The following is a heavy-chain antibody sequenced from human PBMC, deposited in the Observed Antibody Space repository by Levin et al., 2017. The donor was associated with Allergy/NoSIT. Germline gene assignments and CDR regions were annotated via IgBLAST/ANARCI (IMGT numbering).Heavy chain of an antibody. J-gene: IGHJ3*02. CDR2: ITSNSVYI. CDR1: ELTFNSHT. D-gene: IGHD6-25*01. V-gene: IGHV3-21*01. Sequence: GESLKISCAASELTFNSHTMSWVRQAPGKGLEWVSSITSNSVYIYYAYSVEGRFTISRDNAKNSLYLQMNSLRAEDTAVYFCARSALGGLGAFDICGQGTMVTVSS. CDR3: ARSALGGLGAFDI.